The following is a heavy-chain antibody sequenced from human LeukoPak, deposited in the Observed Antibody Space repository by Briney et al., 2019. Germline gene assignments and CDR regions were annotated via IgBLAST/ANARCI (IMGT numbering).Heavy chain of an antibody. J-gene: IGHJ6*02. V-gene: IGHV3-30*03. Sequence: GGSLRLSCAASGFSFRSYGMHWVRQAPGKGLEWVAVISSDEINEYYADSVKGRFTISRDNSKNTLYLQMNSLRAEDTAVYYCARDFYRSSWSDLGYYYYYGMDVWGQGTTVTVSS. CDR3: ARDFYRSSWSDLGYYYYYGMDV. D-gene: IGHD6-13*01. CDR1: GFSFRSYG. CDR2: ISSDEINE.